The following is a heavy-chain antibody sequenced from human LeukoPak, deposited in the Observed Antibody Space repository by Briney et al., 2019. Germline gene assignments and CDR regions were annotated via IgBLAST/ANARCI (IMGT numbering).Heavy chain of an antibody. CDR2: IPGGGGST. D-gene: IGHD2-2*01. V-gene: IGHV3-23*01. CDR3: ARRAGDCSSTSCYLYYYYYMDV. Sequence: GGSLRLSCAASGFTFSSYAMSWVRQAPGKGLEWVSAIPGGGGSTYYADSVKGRFTISRDDSRTTLYLQTNSLRVEDTAVYYCARRAGDCSSTSCYLYYYYYMDVWGKGTTVTVSS. CDR1: GFTFSSYA. J-gene: IGHJ6*03.